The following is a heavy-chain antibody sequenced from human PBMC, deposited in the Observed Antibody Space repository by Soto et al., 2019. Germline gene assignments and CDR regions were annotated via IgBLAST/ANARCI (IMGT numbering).Heavy chain of an antibody. V-gene: IGHV1-58*01. Sequence: GASVKVSCKASGFTFTSSAVQWVRQARGQRLEWIGWIVVGSGNTNYAQKLQGRVTMTRDTSISTAYMELSRLRSDDTAVYYCARDPGRDFWSGYWAPGAFDIWGQGTMVTVSS. CDR3: ARDPGRDFWSGYWAPGAFDI. D-gene: IGHD3-3*01. CDR1: GFTFTSSA. J-gene: IGHJ3*02. CDR2: IVVGSGNT.